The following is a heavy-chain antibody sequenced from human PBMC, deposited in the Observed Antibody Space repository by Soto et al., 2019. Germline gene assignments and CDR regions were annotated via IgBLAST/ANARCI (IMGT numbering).Heavy chain of an antibody. CDR2: ISNAASSK. V-gene: IGHV3-48*01. CDR1: GFTFSAYG. CDR3: ARGDWSSGY. D-gene: IGHD1-1*01. Sequence: EVKLVESGGKLVQPGGSLRLSCAASGFTFSAYGMNWVRQAPGKGLEWVSYISNAASSKYYADSVKGRFTVSRDNAKGSLYLQMDSLRAEDTAVYYCARGDWSSGYLGQGTLVTVSS. J-gene: IGHJ4*02.